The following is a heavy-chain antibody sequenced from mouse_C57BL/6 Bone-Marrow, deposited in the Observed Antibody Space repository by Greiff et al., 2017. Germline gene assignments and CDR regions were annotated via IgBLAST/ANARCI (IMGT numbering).Heavy chain of an antibody. J-gene: IGHJ4*01. V-gene: IGHV5-17*01. Sequence: EVQGVESGGGLVKPGGSLKLSCAASGFTFSDYGMHWVRQAPEKGLEWVAYISSGSSTIYYADTVKGRFTISRDNAKNTLFLQMTSLRSEDTAMYYCANLLITTVEGRGAMDYWGQGTSVTVSS. CDR2: ISSGSSTI. CDR3: ANLLITTVEGRGAMDY. CDR1: GFTFSDYG. D-gene: IGHD1-1*01.